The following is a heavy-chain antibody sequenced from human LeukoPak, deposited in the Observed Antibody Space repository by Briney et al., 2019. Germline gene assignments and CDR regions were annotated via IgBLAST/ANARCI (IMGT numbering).Heavy chain of an antibody. CDR2: VYFTGST. J-gene: IGHJ4*02. D-gene: IGHD5-24*01. CDR3: ARGDGYNYPFDS. CDR1: GGSISSYY. V-gene: IGHV4-59*01. Sequence: SETLSLTCAVSGGSISSYYWSWIRQPPGRGLEWIGNVYFTGSTKNNPSLTSRVTISIDTSRNQFSLKLSSVTAADTAVYYCARGDGYNYPFDSWGQGTLVTVSS.